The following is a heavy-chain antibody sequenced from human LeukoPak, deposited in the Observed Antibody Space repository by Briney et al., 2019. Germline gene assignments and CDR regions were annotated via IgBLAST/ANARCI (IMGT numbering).Heavy chain of an antibody. D-gene: IGHD3-22*01. J-gene: IGHJ4*02. CDR2: VSASGRT. V-gene: IGHV4-61*09. CDR1: GGSLIGDPQE. Sequence: SETLSLTCTVSGGSLIGDPQEWTSIRQSAREGLEWLGHVSASGRTTYNPSLKSRVAISVDTSKKKFFLRLDSVTAADTAVYYCARSNYYDSTGLHHDYWGQGTLVTVSS. CDR3: ARSNYYDSTGLHHDY.